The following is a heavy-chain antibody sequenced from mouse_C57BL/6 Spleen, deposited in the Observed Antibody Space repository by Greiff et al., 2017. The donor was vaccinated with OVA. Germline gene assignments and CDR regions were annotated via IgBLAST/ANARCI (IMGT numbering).Heavy chain of an antibody. D-gene: IGHD3-2*02. V-gene: IGHV1-18*01. CDR2: INPNNGGT. CDR1: GYTFTDYN. Sequence: EVKLQESGPELVKPGASVKIPCKASGYTFTDYNMDWVKQSHGKSLEWIGDINPNNGGTIYNQKFKGKATLTVDKSSSTAYMELRSLTSEDTAVYYCARRAELRLPFDYWGQGTTLTVSS. J-gene: IGHJ2*01. CDR3: ARRAELRLPFDY.